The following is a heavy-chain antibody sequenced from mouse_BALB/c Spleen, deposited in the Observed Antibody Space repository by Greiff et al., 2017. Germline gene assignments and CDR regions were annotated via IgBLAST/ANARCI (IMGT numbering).Heavy chain of an antibody. J-gene: IGHJ3*01. V-gene: IGHV8-12*01. CDR1: GFSLSTSGMG. D-gene: IGHD1-1*01. CDR3: ARTGSSYWFAY. CDR2: IYWDDDK. Sequence: QVTLKVSGPGILQPSQTLSLTCSFSGFSLSTSGMGVSWIRQPSGKGLEWLAHIYWDDDKRYNPSLKSRLTISKDTSRNQVFLKITSVDTADTATYYCARTGSSYWFAYWGQGTLVTVSA.